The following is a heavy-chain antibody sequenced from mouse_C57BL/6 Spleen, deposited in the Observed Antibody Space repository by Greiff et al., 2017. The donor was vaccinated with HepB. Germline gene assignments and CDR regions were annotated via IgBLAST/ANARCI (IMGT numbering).Heavy chain of an antibody. CDR1: GFTFSDYY. CDR2: ISNGGGST. Sequence: EVKVVESGGGLVQPGGSLKLSCAASGFTFSDYYMYWVRQTPEKRLEWVAYISNGGGSTYYPDTVKGRFTISRDNAKNTLYLQMSRLKSEDTAMYYCARLYYGSSPWAMDYWGQGTSVTVSS. CDR3: ARLYYGSSPWAMDY. V-gene: IGHV5-12*01. J-gene: IGHJ4*01. D-gene: IGHD1-1*01.